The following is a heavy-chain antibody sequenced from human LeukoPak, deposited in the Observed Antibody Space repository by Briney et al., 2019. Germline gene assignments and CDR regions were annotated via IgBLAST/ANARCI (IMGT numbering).Heavy chain of an antibody. J-gene: IGHJ3*02. CDR2: ISTSSSYI. CDR3: AREDASAFDI. CDR1: GFIFSSYS. Sequence: GGSLRLSCAASGFIFSSYSMSWVRQAPGKGLEWVSSISTSSSYIYYADSVKGRFTISRDNAKNSLFLQMNTLRAEDTAVYYCAREDASAFDIWGQGTMVTVSS. V-gene: IGHV3-21*01.